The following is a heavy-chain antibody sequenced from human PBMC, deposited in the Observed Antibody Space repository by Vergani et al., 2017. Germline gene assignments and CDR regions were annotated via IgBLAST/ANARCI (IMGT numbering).Heavy chain of an antibody. J-gene: IGHJ5*02. V-gene: IGHV1-46*01. CDR1: GYTFTSYY. CDR3: ARDSRYCSSTSCDVERDWVDP. CDR2: INPSGGST. Sequence: VQLVQSGAEVKKPGASVKVSCKASGYTFTSYYMHWVRQAPGQGLEWMGIINPSGGSTSYAQKFQGRVTMTRDTSTSTVYMELSSLRSQDTAVYYCARDSRYCSSTSCDVERDWVDPWGQGTLVTVSS. D-gene: IGHD2-2*01.